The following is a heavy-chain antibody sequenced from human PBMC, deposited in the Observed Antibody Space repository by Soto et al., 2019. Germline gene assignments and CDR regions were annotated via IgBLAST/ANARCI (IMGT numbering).Heavy chain of an antibody. CDR2: IIPIFGTA. V-gene: IGHV1-69*13. Sequence: ASVEVSCKASGGTFSSYAISWVRQAPGQGLEWMGGIIPIFGTANYAQKFQGRVTITADESTSTAYMELSSLRSEDTAVYYCARRITIFSWFDPWGQGTMVTV. CDR1: GGTFSSYA. J-gene: IGHJ5*02. CDR3: ARRITIFSWFDP. D-gene: IGHD3-3*01.